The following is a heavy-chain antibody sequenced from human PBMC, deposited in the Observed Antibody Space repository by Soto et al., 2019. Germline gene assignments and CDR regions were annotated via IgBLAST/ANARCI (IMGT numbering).Heavy chain of an antibody. CDR2: IYYSGST. V-gene: IGHV4-34*09. J-gene: IGHJ4*02. Sequence: SETLSLTCAVYGGSFSGYYWSWIRQPPGKGLEWIGEIYYSGSTYYNPSLKSRVTISVDTSKNQFSLKLSSVTAADTAVYYCARGYRRAYFDYWGQGTLVTVSS. D-gene: IGHD4-4*01. CDR1: GGSFSGYY. CDR3: ARGYRRAYFDY.